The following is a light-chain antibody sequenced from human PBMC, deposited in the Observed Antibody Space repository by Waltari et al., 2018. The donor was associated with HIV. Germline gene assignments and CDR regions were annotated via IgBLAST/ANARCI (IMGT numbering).Light chain of an antibody. CDR3: AAWDDTLTVV. V-gene: IGLV1-47*01. CDR1: SSTIGPNH. CDR2: RNN. J-gene: IGLJ2*01. Sequence: QSVLTQPPSASGTPGQSVTISCSGTSSTIGPNHVYWYQQFPGTAPKLLIYRNNKRPSGVPDRFSGSKSGTSASLAISGLRSDDEADYYCAAWDDTLTVVFGGGTKLTVL.